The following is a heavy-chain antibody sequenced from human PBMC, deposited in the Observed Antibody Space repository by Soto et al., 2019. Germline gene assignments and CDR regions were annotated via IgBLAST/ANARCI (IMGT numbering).Heavy chain of an antibody. CDR2: IHYSGSV. J-gene: IGHJ6*01. D-gene: IGHD4-17*01. CDR3: VREDDGGHRAYYGIEV. Sequence: QVHLQESGPGLVRPAQALSVTCTFSGGSISGDYYHWTWIRHAPVKGVGRIVYIHYSGSVQYNPSPPSRITMSVDTSKSVFSLNLSPVTAADTAVYFCVREDDGGHRAYYGIEVLGLSTTVTISS. CDR1: GGSISGDYYH. V-gene: IGHV4-30-4*01.